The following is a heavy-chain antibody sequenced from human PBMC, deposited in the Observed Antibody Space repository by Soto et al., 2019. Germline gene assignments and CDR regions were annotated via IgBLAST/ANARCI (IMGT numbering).Heavy chain of an antibody. CDR3: ARTLSIATRQFDF. V-gene: IGHV4-59*11. J-gene: IGHJ4*01. D-gene: IGHD6-6*01. Sequence: ETLSVTWTDAGDSINSHYCTWTRQSPGKGLEWIGYIYYSGDTNYNPSLKSRVTISMDTSRNQFYLKLASVTAADTAVYYWARTLSIATRQFDFWGHGILVTVSS. CDR1: GDSINSHY. CDR2: IYYSGDT.